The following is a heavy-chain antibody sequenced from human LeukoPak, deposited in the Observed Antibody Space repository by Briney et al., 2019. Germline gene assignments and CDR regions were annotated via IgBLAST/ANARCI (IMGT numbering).Heavy chain of an antibody. CDR3: ARGPNYGGNSKDFDY. Sequence: SETLSLTCTVSGGSISSSTYYWGWIRQPPGKGLEWIGTIHYSGSTYYNPSLKGRVTISVDTSKNQFSLKLSSVTAADTAVYYCARGPNYGGNSKDFDYWGQGTLVTVSS. V-gene: IGHV4-39*01. CDR2: IHYSGST. CDR1: GGSISSSTYY. J-gene: IGHJ4*02. D-gene: IGHD4-23*01.